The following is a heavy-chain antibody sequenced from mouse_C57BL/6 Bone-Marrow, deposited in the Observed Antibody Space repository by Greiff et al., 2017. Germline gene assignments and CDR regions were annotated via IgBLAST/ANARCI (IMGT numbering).Heavy chain of an antibody. D-gene: IGHD1-1*01. V-gene: IGHV14-4*01. CDR2: IDPENGDT. J-gene: IGHJ2*01. CDR1: GFSIKDAY. Sequence: EVQRVESGAELVRPGASVKLSCTASGFSIKDAYMHWVKQRPEQGLEWIGWIDPENGDTESASKFQGKATITADTSSNTAYLPLSSLTSEDTSVYYCTHYGSSLDYWGQGTTLTVSS. CDR3: THYGSSLDY.